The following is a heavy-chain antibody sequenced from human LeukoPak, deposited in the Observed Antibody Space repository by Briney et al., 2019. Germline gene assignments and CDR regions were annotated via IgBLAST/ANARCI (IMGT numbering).Heavy chain of an antibody. J-gene: IGHJ6*02. CDR2: ISSSSGYI. D-gene: IGHD3-10*01. Sequence: GGSLRLSCAASGFTFTNYNFYWVRQAPGRGLEWVSSISSSSGYIYYADSMKGRFTISRDNAKNSLYLQMNSLRAEDTAVYYCARALWSGPVYYGMDVWGQGTTVTVSS. V-gene: IGHV3-21*06. CDR1: GFTFTNYN. CDR3: ARALWSGPVYYGMDV.